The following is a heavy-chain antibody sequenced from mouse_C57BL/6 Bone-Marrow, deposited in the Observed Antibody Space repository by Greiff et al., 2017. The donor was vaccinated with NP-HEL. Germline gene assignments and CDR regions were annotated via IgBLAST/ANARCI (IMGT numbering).Heavy chain of an antibody. CDR3: ATGGDYDGAMDY. CDR1: GYTFTSYW. D-gene: IGHD2-4*01. Sequence: VKLQQPGAELVKPGASVKLSCKASGYTFTSYWMHWVKQRPGQGLEWIGMIHPNSGSTNYNEKFKSKATLTVDKSSSTAYMQLSSLTSEDSAVYYCATGGDYDGAMDYWGQGTSVTVSS. V-gene: IGHV1-64*01. J-gene: IGHJ4*01. CDR2: IHPNSGST.